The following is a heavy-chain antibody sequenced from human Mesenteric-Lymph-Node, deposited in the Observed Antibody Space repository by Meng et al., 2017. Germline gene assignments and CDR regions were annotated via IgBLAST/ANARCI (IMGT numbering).Heavy chain of an antibody. CDR3: AKVMEGYGDYLKHFDY. CDR2: IRGSSGST. CDR1: GFTFNSHA. J-gene: IGHJ4*02. D-gene: IGHD4-17*01. Sequence: GGSLRLSCAASGFTFNSHAMSWVRQAPGKGLEWVSAIRGSSGSTSYADSVKGRFTISRDNSKKTLYLQMNSLRAEDTAVYYFAKVMEGYGDYLKHFDYWGQGTLVTVSS. V-gene: IGHV3-23*01.